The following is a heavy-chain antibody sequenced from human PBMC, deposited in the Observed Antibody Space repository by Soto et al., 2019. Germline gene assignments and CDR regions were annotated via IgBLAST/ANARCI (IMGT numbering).Heavy chain of an antibody. D-gene: IGHD6-19*01. V-gene: IGHV3-30*18. CDR2: ISYDGSNK. Sequence: GGSLRLSCAASGFTFSSYGMHWVRQAPGKGLEWVAVISYDGSNKYYADSVNGRFTISRDNSKNTLYLQMNSLRAEDTAVYYCAKERGSSGWYYYYGMDVWGQGTTVTVSS. J-gene: IGHJ6*02. CDR1: GFTFSSYG. CDR3: AKERGSSGWYYYYGMDV.